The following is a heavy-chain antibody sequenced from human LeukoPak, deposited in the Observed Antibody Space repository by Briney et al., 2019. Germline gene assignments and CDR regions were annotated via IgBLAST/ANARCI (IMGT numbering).Heavy chain of an antibody. CDR3: AREREWTYYDILTGYSDPHSKNAFDI. J-gene: IGHJ3*02. CDR2: ISAYNGNT. CDR1: GYTFTSYG. V-gene: IGHV1-18*01. D-gene: IGHD3-9*01. Sequence: ASVKVSCKASGYTFTSYGISWVRQAPGQGLEWMGWISAYNGNTNYAQKLQGRVTMTTGTSTSTAYMELRSLRSDDTAVYYCAREREWTYYDILTGYSDPHSKNAFDIWGQGTMVTVSS.